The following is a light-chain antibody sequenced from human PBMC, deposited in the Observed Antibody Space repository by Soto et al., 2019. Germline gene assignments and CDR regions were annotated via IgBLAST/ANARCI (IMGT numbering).Light chain of an antibody. V-gene: IGLV2-14*01. CDR3: SSYTSSSTPCV. CDR2: EVS. J-gene: IGLJ1*01. Sequence: QSVLTQPASVSGSPGQSITISCTGTSSDVGGYNYVSWYQQHPGKDPKLMIYEVSNRPSGVSNRFSGSKSGNTASLTISGLQAEDEADYYCSSYTSSSTPCVFGTGTKVTVL. CDR1: SSDVGGYNY.